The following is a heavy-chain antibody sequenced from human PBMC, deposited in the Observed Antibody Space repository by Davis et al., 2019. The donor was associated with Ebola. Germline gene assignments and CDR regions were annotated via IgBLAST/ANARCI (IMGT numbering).Heavy chain of an antibody. CDR3: ARDYWGHGYNTD. D-gene: IGHD5-24*01. J-gene: IGHJ4*02. CDR2: IYYLGTT. Sequence: PSETLSLTCTVSGVSISRHYWSWIRQPPGKRLEWIGSIYYLGTTKYNPSLKSRVTISLDTSKNQVSLTLTSVTAADTAVYYCARDYWGHGYNTDWGQGTLVTVSS. V-gene: IGHV4-59*11. CDR1: GVSISRHY.